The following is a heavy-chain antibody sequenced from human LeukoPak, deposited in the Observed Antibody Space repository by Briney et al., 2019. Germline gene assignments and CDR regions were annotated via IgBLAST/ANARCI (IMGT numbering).Heavy chain of an antibody. V-gene: IGHV3-30*18. CDR2: ISYDGSNK. CDR1: GFTFSSYG. Sequence: GGSLRLSCAASGFTFSSYGMHWVRQAPGKGLEWVAVISYDGSNKYYADSVKGRFTISRDNSKNTLYLQMNSLRAEDTAVYYCAKDSSGYFPLYYFDYWGQRTLVTVSS. J-gene: IGHJ4*02. D-gene: IGHD3-22*01. CDR3: AKDSSGYFPLYYFDY.